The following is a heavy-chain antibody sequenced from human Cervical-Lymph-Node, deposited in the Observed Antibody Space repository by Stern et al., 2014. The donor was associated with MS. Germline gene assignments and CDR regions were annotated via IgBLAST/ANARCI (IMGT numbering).Heavy chain of an antibody. CDR3: ARGRGIALRPDY. CDR1: GYSLTNTW. D-gene: IGHD6-13*01. Sequence: EVQLGQSGAELKKPGESLRISCKGSGYSLTNTWIGWVRQMPGKGLELMGIIYPGDSETRYSPSFQGQVTISADKSINTAYLQWSSLKASDTAMYYCARGRGIALRPDYWGQGTLVTVSS. CDR2: IYPGDSET. V-gene: IGHV5-51*03. J-gene: IGHJ4*02.